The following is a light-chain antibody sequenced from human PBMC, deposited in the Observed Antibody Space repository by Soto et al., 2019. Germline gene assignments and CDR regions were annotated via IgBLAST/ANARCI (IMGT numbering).Light chain of an antibody. Sequence: EIVMTQSPATLSVSSGEGITLSCRASQSVQNHLAWYQHKPGQSPRLLIYDASTRAAGVLARFSAGGSGTEFDLVISSLQSEDAAVYFCQEYNAWPPGTFGQGTKVEIK. CDR3: QEYNAWPPGT. J-gene: IGKJ1*01. V-gene: IGKV3D-15*01. CDR1: QSVQNH. CDR2: DAS.